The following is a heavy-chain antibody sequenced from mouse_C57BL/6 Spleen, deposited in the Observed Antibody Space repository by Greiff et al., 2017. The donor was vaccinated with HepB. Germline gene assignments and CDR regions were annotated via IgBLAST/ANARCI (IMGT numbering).Heavy chain of an antibody. J-gene: IGHJ2*01. Sequence: EVNVVESGEGLVKPGGSLKLSCAASGFTFSSYAMSWVRQTPGKRLEWVAYISSGGDYIYYADTVKGRFTISRDNARNTLYLQMSSLKSEDTAMYYCTRESYGYFDYWGQGTTLTVSS. CDR1: GFTFSSYA. CDR2: ISSGGDYI. CDR3: TRESYGYFDY. D-gene: IGHD1-1*01. V-gene: IGHV5-9-1*02.